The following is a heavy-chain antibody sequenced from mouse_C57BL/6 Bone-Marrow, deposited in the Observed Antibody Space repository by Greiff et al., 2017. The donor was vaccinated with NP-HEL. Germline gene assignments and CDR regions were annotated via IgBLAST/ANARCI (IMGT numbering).Heavy chain of an antibody. D-gene: IGHD1-1*01. J-gene: IGHJ3*01. CDR1: GYTFTSYW. Sequence: QVHVKQPGAELVKPGASVKLSCKASGYTFTSYWMHWVKQRPGQGLEWIGMIHPNSGSTNYNEKFKSKATLTVDKSSSTAYMQLSSLTSEDSAVYYCARDGGITTVVAPFAYWGQGTMVTVSA. V-gene: IGHV1-64*01. CDR3: ARDGGITTVVAPFAY. CDR2: IHPNSGST.